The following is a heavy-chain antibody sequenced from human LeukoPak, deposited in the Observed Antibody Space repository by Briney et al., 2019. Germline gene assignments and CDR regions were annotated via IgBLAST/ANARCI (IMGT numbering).Heavy chain of an antibody. CDR2: INSDGINT. CDR1: GFTFSNYW. D-gene: IGHD3-10*01. Sequence: PGGSLRLSCAASGFTFSNYWMHWVRQAPGKGLVWVSRINSDGINTSYADSVKGRFTISRDNAKNSLYLQMNSLRAEDTAVYYCARDQGYYGSGSYDYWGQGTLVTVSS. CDR3: ARDQGYYGSGSYDY. J-gene: IGHJ4*02. V-gene: IGHV3-74*01.